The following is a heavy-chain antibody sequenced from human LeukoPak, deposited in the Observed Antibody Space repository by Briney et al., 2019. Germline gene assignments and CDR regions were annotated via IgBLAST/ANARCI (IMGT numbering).Heavy chain of an antibody. V-gene: IGHV3-23*01. CDR3: AKVWAFWSGYSDY. D-gene: IGHD3-3*01. Sequence: GGSLRPSCPPSGFTLSSYAMSWSRQPPGRGLEWVSAISGSGGSTYYADSVKGRFTISRDNSKNTLYLQMNSLRAEDTAVYYCAKVWAFWSGYSDYWGQGTLVTVSS. CDR1: GFTLSSYA. J-gene: IGHJ4*02. CDR2: ISGSGGST.